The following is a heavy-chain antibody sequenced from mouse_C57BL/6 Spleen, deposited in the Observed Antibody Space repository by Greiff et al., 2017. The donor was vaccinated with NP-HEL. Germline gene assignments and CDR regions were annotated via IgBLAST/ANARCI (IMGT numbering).Heavy chain of an antibody. V-gene: IGHV1-39*01. CDR3: ARSGSRELGYYAMDY. J-gene: IGHJ4*01. CDR1: GYSFTDYN. Sequence: VQLKESGPELVKPGASVKISCKASGYSFTDYNMNWVKQSNGKSLEWIGVINPNYGTTSYNQKFKGKATLTVDQSSSTAYMQLNSLTSEDSAVYYCARSGSRELGYYAMDYWGQGTSVTVSS. CDR2: INPNYGTT. D-gene: IGHD1-1*01.